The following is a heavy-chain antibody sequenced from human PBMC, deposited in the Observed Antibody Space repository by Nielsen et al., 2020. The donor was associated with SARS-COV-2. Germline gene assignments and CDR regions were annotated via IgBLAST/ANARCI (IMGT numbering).Heavy chain of an antibody. CDR1: GFSFSSHV. CDR3: AKDRGLTIFGVVIDYYGLDV. J-gene: IGHJ6*02. Sequence: GESLKISCAASGFSFSSHVMSWVRQAPGKGLEWVSVISGSGGSTYYADPVKGRFTISRDNSKNTLDLQMNSLRAEDTAVYYCAKDRGLTIFGVVIDYYGLDVWGQGTTVTVSS. D-gene: IGHD3-3*01. CDR2: ISGSGGST. V-gene: IGHV3-23*01.